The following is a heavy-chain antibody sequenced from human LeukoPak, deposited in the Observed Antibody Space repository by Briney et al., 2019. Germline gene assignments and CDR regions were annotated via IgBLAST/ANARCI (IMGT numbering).Heavy chain of an antibody. CDR3: TTVHGAGPVNFDY. V-gene: IGHV3-15*01. Sequence: GGSLRLSCTASGFTFSSVWMTWVRQAPGKGLEWVGRIKSRTDGETTNYAAPVKGRFSISRDDSENTLYLQMNSLKNEDTAVYFCTTVHGAGPVNFDYWGQGSLVTVSS. D-gene: IGHD3-16*01. J-gene: IGHJ4*02. CDR2: IKSRTDGETT. CDR1: GFTFSSVW.